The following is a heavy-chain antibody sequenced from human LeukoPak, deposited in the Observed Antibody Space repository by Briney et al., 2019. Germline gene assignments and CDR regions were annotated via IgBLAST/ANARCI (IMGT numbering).Heavy chain of an antibody. CDR1: GGSSSGYY. CDR3: ARGPRDTYYYGSGSLWSFDY. J-gene: IGHJ4*02. D-gene: IGHD3-10*01. CDR2: INHSGST. V-gene: IGHV4-34*01. Sequence: SETLSLTCAVYGGSSSGYYWSWIRQPPGKGLEWVGEINHSGSTNYNPSLKSRVTISVDTSKNQFSLKLSSVTAADTAVYYCARGPRDTYYYGSGSLWSFDYWGQGTLVTVSS.